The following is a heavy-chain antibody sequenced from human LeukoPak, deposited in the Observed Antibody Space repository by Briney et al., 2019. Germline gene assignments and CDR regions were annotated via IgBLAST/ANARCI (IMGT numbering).Heavy chain of an antibody. D-gene: IGHD3-16*01. CDR3: ARASFWESPINWFAP. CDR2: INPKNGGS. CDR1: GYTFTGYY. V-gene: IGHV1-2*02. Sequence: ASVKVSCKASGYTFTGYYMHWVRQAPGQGLEWVGWINPKNGGSNYAQKFQGRVTMTRDRSISTAYMEVSRLTSDDTAVYYCARASFWESPINWFAPWGQGTLVTVSS. J-gene: IGHJ5*02.